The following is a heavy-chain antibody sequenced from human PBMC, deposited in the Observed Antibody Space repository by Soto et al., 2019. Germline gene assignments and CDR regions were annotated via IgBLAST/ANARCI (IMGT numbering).Heavy chain of an antibody. CDR2: IYASGRT. J-gene: IGHJ2*01. V-gene: IGHV4-4*07. Sequence: QVQLQESGPGLVKPSETLSLTCTVSGVSITPYFWSWFGQPPGKAPEWVGHIYASGRTTYNPSLKSRVTMFVSQTQVSLRLTSVTAADTAVYYCARHFDVDPSLDQYYFDLWGRGALVTVSS. D-gene: IGHD3-9*01. CDR1: GVSITPYF. CDR3: ARHFDVDPSLDQYYFDL.